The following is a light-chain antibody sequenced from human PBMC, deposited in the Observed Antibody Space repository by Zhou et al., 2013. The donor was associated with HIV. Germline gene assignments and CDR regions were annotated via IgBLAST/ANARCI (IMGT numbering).Light chain of an antibody. V-gene: IGKV3-20*01. CDR3: QQSDTPPLT. Sequence: EIVLTQSPGTLSLSPGERATFSCRASQTVSRSFLNWYQQKPGQAPSLLIYDTSRRATGIPDRFSGSGSGTDFTLTISRLEPEDFAVYFCQQSDTPPLTFGGGTKVEIK. CDR2: DTS. CDR1: QTVSRSF. J-gene: IGKJ4*01.